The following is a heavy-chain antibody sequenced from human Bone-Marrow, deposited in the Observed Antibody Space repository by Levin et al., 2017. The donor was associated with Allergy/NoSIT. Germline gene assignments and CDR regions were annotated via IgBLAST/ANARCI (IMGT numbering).Heavy chain of an antibody. CDR2: IIPVFGTP. CDR1: GGTFSNCA. Sequence: GGSLRLSCKASGGTFSNCAITWVRQAPGQGLEWMGGIIPVFGTPKYAQNFQGRVTITADESTSTAYLELSSLRSEDTAFYYCARSDIVLLPAAMTLPRHYYYYGVDVLGQGTTVTVSS. D-gene: IGHD2-2*01. CDR3: ARSDIVLLPAAMTLPRHYYYYGVDV. J-gene: IGHJ6*02. V-gene: IGHV1-69*01.